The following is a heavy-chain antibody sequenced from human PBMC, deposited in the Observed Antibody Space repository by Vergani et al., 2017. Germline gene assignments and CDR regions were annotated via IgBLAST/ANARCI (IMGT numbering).Heavy chain of an antibody. V-gene: IGHV4-61*02. D-gene: IGHD4-17*01. CDR3: ARSWSDYGDYVFDY. J-gene: IGHJ4*02. CDR1: GGSISSGSYY. CDR2: IYTSGST. Sequence: QVQLQESGPGLVKPSQTLSLTCSVSGGSISSGSYYWSWIRQPAGKGLEWIGRIYTSGSTYYNPSLKSRVTISVDTSKNQFSLKLSSVTAADTAVYYCARSWSDYGDYVFDYWGQGTLVTVSS.